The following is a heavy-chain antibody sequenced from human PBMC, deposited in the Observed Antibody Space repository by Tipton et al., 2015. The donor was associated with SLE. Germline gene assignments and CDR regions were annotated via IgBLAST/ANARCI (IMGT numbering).Heavy chain of an antibody. Sequence: TLSLTCTVSGGSISSGSYYWSWFRQPPGKGLAWIGYIYYSGSTNYNPSLKSRVTMSVDTSKNQFSLKLSSVTAADTAVCYCARPLGGYYDYWGQGTLVTVSS. D-gene: IGHD3-22*01. V-gene: IGHV4-61*01. CDR3: ARPLGGYYDY. CDR2: IYYSGST. J-gene: IGHJ4*02. CDR1: GGSISSGSYY.